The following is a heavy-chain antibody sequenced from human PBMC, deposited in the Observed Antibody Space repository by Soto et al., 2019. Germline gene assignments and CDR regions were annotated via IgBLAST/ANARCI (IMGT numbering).Heavy chain of an antibody. CDR3: ASVSAAQYYYGMDA. V-gene: IGHV3-74*01. CDR1: EFYFSTYW. CDR2: IDTTGSTT. D-gene: IGHD2-15*01. Sequence: VQLVESGGGLVQPGGSLRLSCVASEFYFSTYWMHWVRQAPGKGLMWVARIDTTGSTTTYADSVQGRFTISRDNAKNTMYLQMNSVRDDDTAIYFCASVSAAQYYYGMDAWGQGTKVTVS. J-gene: IGHJ6*02.